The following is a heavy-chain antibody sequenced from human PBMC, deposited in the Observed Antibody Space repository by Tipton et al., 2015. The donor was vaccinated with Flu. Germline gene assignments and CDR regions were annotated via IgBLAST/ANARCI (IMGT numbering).Heavy chain of an antibody. CDR3: ARHVGGAAVKGAFDI. CDR2: IYYSGST. J-gene: IGHJ3*02. CDR1: GGSVSSGSYY. V-gene: IGHV4-61*01. D-gene: IGHD6-13*01. Sequence: TLSLTCTVSGGSVSSGSYYWSWIRQPPGKGLEWIGYIYYSGSTNYNPPLKSRVTISVDTSKNQFSLKLSSVTAADTAVYYCARHVGGAAVKGAFDIWGQGTMVTVSS.